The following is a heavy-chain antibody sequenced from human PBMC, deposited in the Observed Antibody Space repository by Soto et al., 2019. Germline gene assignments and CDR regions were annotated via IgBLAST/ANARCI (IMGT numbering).Heavy chain of an antibody. CDR3: AKDMFFDYPATNEFDT. D-gene: IGHD3-16*01. Sequence: GGSLRLSCAASGFTFSSYAMSWVRQAPGKGLEWVSAISGSGGSTYYADSVKGRFTISRDNSKNTLYLQMNSLRAEDTAVYYCAKDMFFDYPATNEFDTWAQDALLPISS. J-gene: IGHJ1*01. CDR2: ISGSGGST. V-gene: IGHV3-23*01. CDR1: GFTFSSYA.